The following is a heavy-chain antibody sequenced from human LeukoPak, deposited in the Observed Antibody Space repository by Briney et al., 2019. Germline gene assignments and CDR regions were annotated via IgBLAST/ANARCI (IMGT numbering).Heavy chain of an antibody. Sequence: GGSLDLSCAASGFTFSGSALHWVGRPSGRGLEWFGRFISKADTAYAASVKGRFTISRDDSRNTAYLQMNSLQTEDTAVYYCARLRAARTESYFYYGMDVWGQGTTVTVSS. CDR2: FISKADT. J-gene: IGHJ6*02. V-gene: IGHV3-73*01. D-gene: IGHD6-6*01. CDR1: GFTFSGSA. CDR3: ARLRAARTESYFYYGMDV.